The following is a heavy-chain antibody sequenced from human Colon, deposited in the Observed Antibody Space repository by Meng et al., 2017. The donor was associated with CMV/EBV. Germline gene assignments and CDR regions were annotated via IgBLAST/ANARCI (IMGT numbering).Heavy chain of an antibody. CDR1: VYTFNGFY. Sequence: ASVTVSCKASVYTFNGFYVHWVRQAPGQGLAWMGWINPLDGDTNYPPKFQGKVTMTRDTSISTAYIDLSRLTSDDTAVYYCVRGTVGANGGYFDSWGQGTLVTVSS. V-gene: IGHV1-2*02. J-gene: IGHJ4*01. CDR2: INPLDGDT. D-gene: IGHD1-26*01. CDR3: VRGTVGANGGYFDS.